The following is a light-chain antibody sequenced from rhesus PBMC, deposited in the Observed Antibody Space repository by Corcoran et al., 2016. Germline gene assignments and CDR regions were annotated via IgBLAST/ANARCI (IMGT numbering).Light chain of an antibody. CDR2: GAS. CDR1: QGISNA. CDR3: PPGYSTPLT. J-gene: IGKJ4*01. V-gene: IGKV1-33*02. Sequence: DIQMSQSPSSLSASVGDKVTITRRASQGISNALAWYQQKPGKAPKLLIYGASNLESGVPSRFSASRTGTDFTLTIHRLQPEDFATYFCPPGYSTPLTFGGGTKVELK.